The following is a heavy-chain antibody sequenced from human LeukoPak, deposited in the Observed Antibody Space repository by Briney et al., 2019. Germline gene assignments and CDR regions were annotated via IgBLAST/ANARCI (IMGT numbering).Heavy chain of an antibody. D-gene: IGHD6-19*01. Sequence: ASETLSLTCTVSGGSISSSSYYWSWIRQPPGKGLEWIGYVYSTGSTSYNPSLKSRLTISVDTPRNQFSLRLSSVTAADTAVYYCAMTAAVANPYYFDYWGQGALVTVSS. J-gene: IGHJ4*02. CDR1: GGSISSSSYY. V-gene: IGHV4-61*05. CDR3: AMTAAVANPYYFDY. CDR2: VYSTGST.